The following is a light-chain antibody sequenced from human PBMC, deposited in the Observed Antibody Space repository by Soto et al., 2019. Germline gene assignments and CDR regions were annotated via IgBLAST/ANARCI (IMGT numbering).Light chain of an antibody. CDR3: SSFISSTTYV. CDR2: NVN. V-gene: IGLV2-14*01. J-gene: IGLJ1*01. Sequence: QSVLTQPASVSGSPGQSITISCTGTSSDVGGYNYVSWYQQHPGEVPKLIIFNVNNRPSGVSNRFSGSKSGNTASLTISGLQAEDEADYYCSSFISSTTYVFGTGTRSPS. CDR1: SSDVGGYNY.